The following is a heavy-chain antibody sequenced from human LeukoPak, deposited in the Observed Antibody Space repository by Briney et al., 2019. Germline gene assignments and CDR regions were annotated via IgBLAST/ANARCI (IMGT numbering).Heavy chain of an antibody. CDR1: GGSISSYY. D-gene: IGHD6-19*01. V-gene: IGHV4-59*01. CDR2: IYYRRST. J-gene: IGHJ2*01. CDR3: ARDSGGWYRYIDL. Sequence: SETLSLTCTVSGGSISSYYWNWIRQPPGKGLEWIGYIYYRRSTNYNPSRKSRVTISVDTSKNQFSLKLSSVTAADTAVYYCARDSGGWYRYIDLWGRGTLVTVSS.